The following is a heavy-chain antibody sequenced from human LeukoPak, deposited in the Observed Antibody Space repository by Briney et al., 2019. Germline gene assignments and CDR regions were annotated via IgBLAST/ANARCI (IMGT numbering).Heavy chain of an antibody. D-gene: IGHD4-17*01. J-gene: IGHJ6*03. V-gene: IGHV3-11*01. CDR1: GFTFSDYY. CDR2: ISSSGSTI. CDR3: ARVREYGDLIYYYYYYMDV. Sequence: GGSLRLSCAASGFTFSDYYMSWIRQAPGKGLEWVSYISSSGSTIYYADSVKGRFTISRDNAKNSLYLQMNSLRAEDTAVYYCARVREYGDLIYYYYYYMDVWGKGTTVTVSS.